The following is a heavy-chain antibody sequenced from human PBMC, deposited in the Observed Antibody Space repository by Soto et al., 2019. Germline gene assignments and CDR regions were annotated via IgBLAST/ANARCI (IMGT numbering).Heavy chain of an antibody. Sequence: QVQLVQSGAEVKKPGASVKVSCKASGYTFTSYGISWVRQAPGQGLEWMGWISAYNGNTNYAQKLQGRVTMTTDTSTSTSYMELRSLRSDDTAVYYCARDSVYGDYVTYNWFDPWGQGTLVTVSS. CDR1: GYTFTSYG. CDR2: ISAYNGNT. D-gene: IGHD4-17*01. V-gene: IGHV1-18*01. J-gene: IGHJ5*02. CDR3: ARDSVYGDYVTYNWFDP.